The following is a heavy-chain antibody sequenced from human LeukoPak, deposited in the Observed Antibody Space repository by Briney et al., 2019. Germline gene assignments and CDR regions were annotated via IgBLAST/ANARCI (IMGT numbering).Heavy chain of an antibody. D-gene: IGHD7-27*01. V-gene: IGHV4-4*07. J-gene: IGHJ4*02. Sequence: SETLSLTCTVSGGSISSYYWSWIRQPAGKGLEWIGRIYTSGSTNYNPSLKSRVTMSVDTSKNQFSLKLSSVTAADTAVYYCASTRANWGPGHFDYWGQGTLVTVSS. CDR2: IYTSGST. CDR1: GGSISSYY. CDR3: ASTRANWGPGHFDY.